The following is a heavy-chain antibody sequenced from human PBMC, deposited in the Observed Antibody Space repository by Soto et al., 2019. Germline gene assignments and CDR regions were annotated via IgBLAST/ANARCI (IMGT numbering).Heavy chain of an antibody. V-gene: IGHV1-8*01. CDR3: ARRYDFWSGFNRKRNIRQKYYYYYYMDV. D-gene: IGHD3-3*01. CDR2: MNPNSGNT. Sequence: ASVKVSCKASGYTFTSYDINWVRQATGQGLEWMGWMNPNSGNTGYAQKFQGRVTMTRNTSISTAYMELSSLRSEDTAVYYCARRYDFWSGFNRKRNIRQKYYYYYYMDVWGKGTTVTVSS. J-gene: IGHJ6*03. CDR1: GYTFTSYD.